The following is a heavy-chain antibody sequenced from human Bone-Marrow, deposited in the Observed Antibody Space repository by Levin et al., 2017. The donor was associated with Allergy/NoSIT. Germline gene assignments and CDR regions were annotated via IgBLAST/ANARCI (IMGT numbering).Heavy chain of an antibody. V-gene: IGHV3-30*04. CDR1: GLILQNYA. CDR3: AREENTYYHLWTGYLDY. J-gene: IGHJ4*02. Sequence: GGSLRLSCATSGLILQNYAMHWVRQAPGKGLEWVAFISFDGSQRDYADSVKGRFTISRDISSNTLFLQMDSLRPEDTAIYYCAREENTYYHLWTGYLDYWDQGTLVTVSS. D-gene: IGHD3/OR15-3a*01. CDR2: ISFDGSQR.